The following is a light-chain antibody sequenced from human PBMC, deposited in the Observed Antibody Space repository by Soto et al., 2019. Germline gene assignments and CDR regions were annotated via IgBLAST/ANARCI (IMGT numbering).Light chain of an antibody. V-gene: IGKV3-20*01. CDR1: QSLSSGY. J-gene: IGKJ1*01. CDR3: QMYGSSPPWT. Sequence: EIVLTQSPGTLSLSPGERATLSCRASQSLSSGYLAWYQQRPGQAPRLLIYGASSRATGIPDRFSGRGSGTDFTLTISRMEPEDCAVSYCQMYGSSPPWTFGQGTQVEIK. CDR2: GAS.